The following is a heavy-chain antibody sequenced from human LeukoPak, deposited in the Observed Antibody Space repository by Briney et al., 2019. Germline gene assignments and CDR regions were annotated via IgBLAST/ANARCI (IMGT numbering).Heavy chain of an antibody. D-gene: IGHD6-19*01. J-gene: IGHJ2*01. CDR2: MNPNSANT. V-gene: IGHV1-8*01. CDR1: GYTFTSYD. Sequence: ASVKVSCKASGYTFTSYDINWVRQATGQGLEWMGWMNPNSANTGYAQKFQGRVTMTRNTSISTAYMELSSLRSDDTAVYYCARAGYSSGWYPYWYFDLWGRGTLVTVSS. CDR3: ARAGYSSGWYPYWYFDL.